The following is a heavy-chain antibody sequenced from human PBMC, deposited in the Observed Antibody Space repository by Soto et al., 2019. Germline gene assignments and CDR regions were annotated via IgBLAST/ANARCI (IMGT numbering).Heavy chain of an antibody. D-gene: IGHD2-15*01. CDR2: INHSGST. J-gene: IGHJ4*02. CDR1: DGSFSDFY. CDR3: GPRGVVADPRGY. V-gene: IGHV4-34*01. Sequence: QVQLQQWGAGLLKPSETLSLTCAVYDGSFSDFYWTWIRQRPGKGLEWIGEINHSGSTNYNPSLGSRVAISVDPSKNPCSLNLTSVNAADTAVSYCGPRGVVADPRGYWGQGTQVTVSS.